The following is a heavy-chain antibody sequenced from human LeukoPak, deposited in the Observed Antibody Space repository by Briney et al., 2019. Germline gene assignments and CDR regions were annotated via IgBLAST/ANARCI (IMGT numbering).Heavy chain of an antibody. J-gene: IGHJ4*02. CDR1: GGSISSYY. D-gene: IGHD3-22*01. CDR2: IYYSGST. Sequence: SETLSLTCTVSGGSISSYYWSWIRQPPGKGLEWIGYIYYSGSTNYNPSLKSRVTISVDTSKNQFTLKLSSVTAADTAVYYCARGYYYDSSGYYYDYWGQGTLVTVSS. V-gene: IGHV4-59*08. CDR3: ARGYYYDSSGYYYDY.